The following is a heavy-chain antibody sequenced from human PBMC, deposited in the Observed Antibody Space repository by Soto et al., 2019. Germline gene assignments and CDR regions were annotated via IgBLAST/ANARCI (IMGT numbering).Heavy chain of an antibody. CDR3: GTIGAAALEY. Sequence: QVQLVQSGAEVKKPGASVKVSCKASGYTLTSYYMHWVRQTPGQGLEWMGIINPSGGSTSYAQKFQGRVTMTRDTSTSTVYMELSSLRSEDTAVYYCGTIGAAALEYWGQGTLVTVSS. CDR1: GYTLTSYY. CDR2: INPSGGST. D-gene: IGHD6-13*01. V-gene: IGHV1-46*01. J-gene: IGHJ4*02.